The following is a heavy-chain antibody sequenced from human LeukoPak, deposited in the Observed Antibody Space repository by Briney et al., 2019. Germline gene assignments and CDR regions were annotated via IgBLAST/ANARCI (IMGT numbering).Heavy chain of an antibody. V-gene: IGHV4-34*01. CDR2: INHSGST. CDR1: GGSISSYY. Sequence: SETLSLTCTVSGGSISSYYWSWIRQPPGKGLEWIGEINHSGSTNYNPSLKSRVTISVDTSKNQFSLKLSSVTAADTAVYYCASLFGELTNWFDPWGQGTLVTVSS. CDR3: ASLFGELTNWFDP. D-gene: IGHD3-10*02. J-gene: IGHJ5*02.